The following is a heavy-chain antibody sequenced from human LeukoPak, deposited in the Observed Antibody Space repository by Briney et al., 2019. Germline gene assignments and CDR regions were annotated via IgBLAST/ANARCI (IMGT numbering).Heavy chain of an antibody. J-gene: IGHJ4*02. CDR2: IYPGDSDT. CDR3: ARRYCSGGSCYLAFDY. D-gene: IGHD2-15*01. CDR1: GYSFTSYW. V-gene: IGHV5-51*01. Sequence: GESLKISCKGSGYSFTSYWIGWVRQMPGKGLEWMGIIYPGDSDTRYSPSFQGQVTISADKSISAAYLQWSSLKASDTAMYYCARRYCSGGSCYLAFDYWGQGTLVTVSS.